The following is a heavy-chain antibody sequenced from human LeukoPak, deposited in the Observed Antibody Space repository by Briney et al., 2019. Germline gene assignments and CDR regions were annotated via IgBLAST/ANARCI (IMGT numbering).Heavy chain of an antibody. CDR3: ARAPGYSSSWYGYNWFDP. J-gene: IGHJ5*02. D-gene: IGHD6-13*01. CDR1: GGSISSGGYY. V-gene: IGHV4-31*03. CDR2: IYCSGST. Sequence: PSETLSLTCTVSGGSISSGGYYWSWIRQHPGKGLEWIGYIYCSGSTYYNPSLKSRVTISVDTSKNQFSLKLSSVTAADTAVYYCARAPGYSSSWYGYNWFDPWGQGTLVTVSS.